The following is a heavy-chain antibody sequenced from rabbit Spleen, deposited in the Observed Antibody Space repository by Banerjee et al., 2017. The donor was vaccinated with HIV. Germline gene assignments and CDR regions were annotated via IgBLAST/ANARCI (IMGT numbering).Heavy chain of an antibody. D-gene: IGHD1-1*01. V-gene: IGHV1S40*01. CDR1: GFSFNSGYD. J-gene: IGHJ6*01. CDR3: ARDLVGVIGWNFYL. Sequence: QSLEESGGGLVKPGASLTLTCKASGFSFNSGYDMCWVRQAPGKGLEWIACINAATGKPVYATWAKGRFTISRTSSTTVTLRMTSLTAADRAAYFCARDLVGVIGWNFYLWGPGTLAPS. CDR2: INAATGKP.